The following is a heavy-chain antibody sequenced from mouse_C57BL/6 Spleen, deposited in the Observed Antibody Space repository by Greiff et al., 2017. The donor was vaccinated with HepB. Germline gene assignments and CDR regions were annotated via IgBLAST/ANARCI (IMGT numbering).Heavy chain of an antibody. J-gene: IGHJ3*01. CDR1: GFNIKDYY. Sequence: VQLQQSGAELVRPGASVKLSCTASGFNIKDYYMHWVKQRPEQGLEWIGRIDPEDGDTEYAPKFQGKATMTADTSSNTAYLQLSSLTSEDTAVYYCTTPDYYGSSQFAYWGQGTLVTVSA. CDR2: IDPEDGDT. D-gene: IGHD1-1*01. V-gene: IGHV14-1*01. CDR3: TTPDYYGSSQFAY.